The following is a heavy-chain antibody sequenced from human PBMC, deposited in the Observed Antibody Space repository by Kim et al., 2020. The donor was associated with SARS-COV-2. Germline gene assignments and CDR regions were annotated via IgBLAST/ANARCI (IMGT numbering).Heavy chain of an antibody. CDR2: FDPEDGET. J-gene: IGHJ6*02. CDR1: GYTLTELS. D-gene: IGHD6-6*01. V-gene: IGHV1-24*01. CDR3: ATVTYLQLGAGRYYYYGMDV. Sequence: ASVKVSCKVSGYTLTELSMHWVRQAPGKGLEWMGGFDPEDGETIYAQKFQGRVTMTEDTSTDTAYMELSSLRSEDTAVYYCATVTYLQLGAGRYYYYGMDVWGQGTTVTVSS.